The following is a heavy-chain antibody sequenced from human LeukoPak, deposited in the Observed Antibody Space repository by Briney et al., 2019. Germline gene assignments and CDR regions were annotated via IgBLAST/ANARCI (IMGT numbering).Heavy chain of an antibody. J-gene: IGHJ4*02. CDR3: ARGGYSFDY. CDR1: GFSLSGYW. V-gene: IGHV3-7*01. D-gene: IGHD5-12*01. Sequence: GGSLRLSCAAYGFSLSGYWMSRVRQAPGKGLEWVARLHADGNEKYFVHSVKGRFIVSRDNAKNSLYLQMNSLRVEDTAVYYCARGGYSFDYLGQGTLVTVSS. CDR2: LHADGNEK.